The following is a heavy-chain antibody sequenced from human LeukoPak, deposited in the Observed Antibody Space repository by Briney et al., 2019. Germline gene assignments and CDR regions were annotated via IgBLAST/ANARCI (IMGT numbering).Heavy chain of an antibody. Sequence: ASVKVSCKASGYTFTSYGISWVRQAPGQGLEWMGWISAYNGNTNYAQKLQGRVTMTTDTSTSTAYMEPRSLRSDDTAVYYCARAPGVPIAVAGPYYFDYWGQGTLVTVSS. CDR3: ARAPGVPIAVAGPYYFDY. CDR2: ISAYNGNT. V-gene: IGHV1-18*01. CDR1: GYTFTSYG. J-gene: IGHJ4*02. D-gene: IGHD6-19*01.